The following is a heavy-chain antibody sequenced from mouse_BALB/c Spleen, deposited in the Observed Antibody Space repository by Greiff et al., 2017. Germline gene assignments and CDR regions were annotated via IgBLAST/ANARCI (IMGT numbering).Heavy chain of an antibody. CDR1: GFAFSSYD. D-gene: IGHD1-2*01. CDR3: ARHDYYGRYFDV. CDR2: ISSGGGST. J-gene: IGHJ1*01. Sequence: EVQVVESGGGLVKPGGSLKLSCAASGFAFSSYDMSWVRQTPEKRLEWVAYISSGGGSTYYPDTVKGRFTISRDNAKNTLYLQMSSLKSEDTAMYYCARHDYYGRYFDVWGAGTTVTVSS. V-gene: IGHV5-12-1*01.